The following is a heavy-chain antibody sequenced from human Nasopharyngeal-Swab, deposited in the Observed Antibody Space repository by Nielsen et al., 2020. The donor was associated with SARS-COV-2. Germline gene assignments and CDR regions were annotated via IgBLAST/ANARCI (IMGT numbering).Heavy chain of an antibody. D-gene: IGHD3-10*01. Sequence: SETLSLTCTVSGGSISSYYWSWIRQPPGKGLEWIGYIYYSGSTHYNPSLKSRVTISVDTSKNQFSLKLSSVTAADTAVYYCARAFGELLFDGMDVWGQGTTVTVSS. V-gene: IGHV4-59*01. J-gene: IGHJ6*02. CDR2: IYYSGST. CDR1: GGSISSYY. CDR3: ARAFGELLFDGMDV.